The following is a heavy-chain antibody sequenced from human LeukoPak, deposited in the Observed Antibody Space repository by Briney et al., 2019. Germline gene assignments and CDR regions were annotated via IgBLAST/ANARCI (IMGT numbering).Heavy chain of an antibody. V-gene: IGHV1-18*01. D-gene: IGHD3-10*01. CDR1: GYTFTSYG. J-gene: IGHJ4*02. Sequence: ASVKVSCKASGYTFTSYGISWVRQAPGQGLEWMGWISVYNGNTNYAQKLQGRVTMTTDTSTSTAYMELRSLRSDDTAVYYCARDRATMVRGVIQTPPGTWGDYWGQGTLVTVSS. CDR3: ARDRATMVRGVIQTPPGTWGDY. CDR2: ISVYNGNT.